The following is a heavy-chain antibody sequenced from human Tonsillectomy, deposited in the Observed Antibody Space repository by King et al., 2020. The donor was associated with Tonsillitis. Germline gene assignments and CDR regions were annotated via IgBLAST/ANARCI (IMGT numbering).Heavy chain of an antibody. CDR1: GGAISSSSDF. CDR2: IYYNGNT. CDR3: ARHLEYRSGTDYYYWFDP. J-gene: IGHJ5*02. D-gene: IGHD2-15*01. Sequence: LQLQESGPGLVKPSETLSLTCTVSGGAISSSSDFWGWIRQPPGKGLEWIGTIYYNGNTYYNPSLKSRVTISVDTSKNQFSLKLSSVTAADTAVYYCARHLEYRSGTDYYYWFDPWGQGTLVTVSS. V-gene: IGHV4-39*07.